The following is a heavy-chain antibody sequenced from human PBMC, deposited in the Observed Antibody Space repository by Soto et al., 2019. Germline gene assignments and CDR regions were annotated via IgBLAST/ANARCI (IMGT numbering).Heavy chain of an antibody. D-gene: IGHD5-12*01. CDR1: GFTFSSYA. Sequence: QVQLVESGGGVVQPGRSLRLSCAASGFTFSSYAMHWVRQAPGKGLEWVAVISYDGSNKYYADSVKGRFTISRDNSKNTLYLQMNSLRAEDTAVYYCARDYSSYDDEPDYWGQGTLVTVSS. V-gene: IGHV3-30-3*01. CDR3: ARDYSSYDDEPDY. J-gene: IGHJ4*02. CDR2: ISYDGSNK.